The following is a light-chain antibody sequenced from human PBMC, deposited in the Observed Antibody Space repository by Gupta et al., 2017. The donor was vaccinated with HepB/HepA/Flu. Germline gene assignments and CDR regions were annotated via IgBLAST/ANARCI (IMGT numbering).Light chain of an antibody. CDR1: SSDVGGYNI. CDR3: CSYAGRSSVI. CDR2: GVT. J-gene: IGLJ2*01. V-gene: IGLV2-23*02. Sequence: QSALTQPASVSGSPGQSITISCTGTSSDVGGYNIVSWFQQYPGKAPKLIIYGVTKRPSGISSRFSGSQSGNTASLTISGLQSEDEADYFCCSYAGRSSVIFGGGTKLAVL.